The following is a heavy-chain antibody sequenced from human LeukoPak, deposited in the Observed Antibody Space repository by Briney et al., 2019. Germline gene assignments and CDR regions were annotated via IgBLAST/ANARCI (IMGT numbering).Heavy chain of an antibody. CDR1: GASITSSY. CDR2: IYSGST. CDR3: ARDGYGSGSYGWFDP. Sequence: PSETLSLTCSVSGASITSSYWSWIRQTPGKGLEWIGNIYSGSTNYNPSFESRVTVSLDTSKNQFSLRLTPVTTADTALYYCARDGYGSGSYGWFDPWGQGTLVTVSS. J-gene: IGHJ5*02. D-gene: IGHD3-10*01. V-gene: IGHV4-59*01.